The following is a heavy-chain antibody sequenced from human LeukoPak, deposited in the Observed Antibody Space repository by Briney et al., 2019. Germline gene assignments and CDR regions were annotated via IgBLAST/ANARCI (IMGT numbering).Heavy chain of an antibody. D-gene: IGHD3-22*01. J-gene: IGHJ5*02. V-gene: IGHV4-31*03. CDR1: GGSISSGGYY. CDR3: ARAPLYYYDSSRYPWFDP. CDR2: IYYSGST. Sequence: SETLSLTCTVSGGSISSGGYYWSWIRQHPGTGLEWIGYIYYSGSTYYNPSLKSRVTISVDTSKNQFSLKLSSVTAADTAVYYCARAPLYYYDSSRYPWFDPWGQGTLVTVSS.